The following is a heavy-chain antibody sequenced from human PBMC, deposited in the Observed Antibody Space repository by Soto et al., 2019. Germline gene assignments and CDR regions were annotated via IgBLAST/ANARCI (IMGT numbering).Heavy chain of an antibody. D-gene: IGHD3-10*01. Sequence: QFQLVPSGAEVKKPGASVKVSCKASGYTFTSYGISWVRQAPGQGLEWMGWISAYNGNTNYAQKLQGRVTMTTDTYTSTAYMELRRLRADETAVYCGARMVGGSFDYWGQGTLVTVSS. CDR1: GYTFTSYG. J-gene: IGHJ4*02. CDR3: ARMVGGSFDY. CDR2: ISAYNGNT. V-gene: IGHV1-18*01.